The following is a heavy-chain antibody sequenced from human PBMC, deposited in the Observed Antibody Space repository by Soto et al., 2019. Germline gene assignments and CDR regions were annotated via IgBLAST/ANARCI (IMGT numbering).Heavy chain of an antibody. CDR3: ARADYYDTSGFYYDC. CDR2: INPSGGST. J-gene: IGHJ4*02. Sequence: ASVKVSCKASGYIFTNHYIHWVRQAPGQGLEWMGIINPSGGSTNYLQKFQGRITMTRDTSTSTVYMELSSLRSEDTAVYFCARADYYDTSGFYYDCWGQGSLVTVSS. CDR1: GYIFTNHY. V-gene: IGHV1-46*01. D-gene: IGHD3-22*01.